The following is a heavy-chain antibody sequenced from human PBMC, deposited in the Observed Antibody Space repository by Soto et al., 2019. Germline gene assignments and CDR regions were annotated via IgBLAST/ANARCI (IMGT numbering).Heavy chain of an antibody. J-gene: IGHJ4*02. V-gene: IGHV1-2*04. Sequence: GASVKVSCKASGYTFTGYYMHWVRQAPGQGLEWMGWINPNSGGTNYAQKFQGWVTMTRDTSISTAYMELSRLRSDDTAVYYCARDLLGYCSSTSCDLIHWGQGTLVTVSS. CDR3: ARDLLGYCSSTSCDLIH. D-gene: IGHD2-2*01. CDR1: GYTFTGYY. CDR2: INPNSGGT.